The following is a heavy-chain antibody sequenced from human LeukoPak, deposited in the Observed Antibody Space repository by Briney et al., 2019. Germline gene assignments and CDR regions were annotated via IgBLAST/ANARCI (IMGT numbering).Heavy chain of an antibody. CDR1: GYTFTSYG. CDR2: ISAYNGNT. CDR3: AKMYVWGSYRPKTNSGMDV. J-gene: IGHJ6*02. V-gene: IGHV1-18*01. Sequence: ASVKVSCKASGYTFTSYGISWVRQAPGQGLEWMGWISAYNGNTNYAQKLQGRVTMTTDTSTSTAYMELRSLRSDDTAVYYCAKMYVWGSYRPKTNSGMDVWGQGTTVTVSS. D-gene: IGHD3-16*02.